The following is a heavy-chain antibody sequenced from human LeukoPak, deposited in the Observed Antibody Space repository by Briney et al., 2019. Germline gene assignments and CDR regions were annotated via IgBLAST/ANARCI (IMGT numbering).Heavy chain of an antibody. CDR2: ISWNSGSI. D-gene: IGHD5-18*01. J-gene: IGHJ5*02. V-gene: IGHV3-9*01. CDR3: AKDIGTAMPTLGFDP. CDR1: GFTFSSYS. Sequence: PGGSLRLSCAASGFTFSSYSMNWVRQAPGKGLEWVSGISWNSGSIGYADSVKGRFTISRDNAKNSLYLQMNSLRAEDTALYYCAKDIGTAMPTLGFDPWGQGTLVTVSS.